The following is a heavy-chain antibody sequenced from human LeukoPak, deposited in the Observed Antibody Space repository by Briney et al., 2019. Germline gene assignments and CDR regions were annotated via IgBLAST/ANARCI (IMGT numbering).Heavy chain of an antibody. J-gene: IGHJ4*02. CDR1: GGSFSGYY. CDR2: INHSGST. CDR3: ARRSRLRGSYFDY. D-gene: IGHD2-2*01. V-gene: IGHV4-34*01. Sequence: NPSETLSLTCADYGGSFSGYYWSWIRQPPGKGLEWIGEINHSGSTNYNPSLKSRVTISVDTSKNQFSLKLSSVTAADTAVYYCARRSRLRGSYFDYWGQGTLVTVSS.